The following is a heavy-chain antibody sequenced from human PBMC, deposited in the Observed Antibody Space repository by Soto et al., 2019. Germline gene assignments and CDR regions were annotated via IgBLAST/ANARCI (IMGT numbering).Heavy chain of an antibody. Sequence: RPSVKVSCKASGYTFTSYDINWVRQATGQGLKWMGKINPTSGNTGYAQKFQGRVTMTRNTSISTAYMELSSLRSEDTAVYYCARGTPELYRSWLVPAAILRYYYYGMDVWGQGTTVTVSS. CDR2: INPTSGNT. CDR3: ARGTPELYRSWLVPAAILRYYYYGMDV. J-gene: IGHJ6*02. V-gene: IGHV1-8*01. D-gene: IGHD2-2*01. CDR1: GYTFTSYD.